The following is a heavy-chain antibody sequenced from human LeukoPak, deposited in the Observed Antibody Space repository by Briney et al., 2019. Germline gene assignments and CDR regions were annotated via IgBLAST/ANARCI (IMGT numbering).Heavy chain of an antibody. CDR2: IYTSGST. V-gene: IGHV4-4*09. CDR3: ARQMTGYYYMDV. Sequence: SETLSLTCTVSGGSISSYYWSWIRQPPGKGLEWIGYIYTSGSTNYNPSLKSRVTISVDTSKNQFSLKLSSVTAADTAVYYCARQMTGYYYMDVWSKGTTVTVSS. CDR1: GGSISSYY. D-gene: IGHD3-10*01. J-gene: IGHJ6*03.